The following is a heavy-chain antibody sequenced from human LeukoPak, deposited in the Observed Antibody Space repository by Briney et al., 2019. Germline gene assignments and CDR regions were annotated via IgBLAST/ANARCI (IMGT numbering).Heavy chain of an antibody. J-gene: IGHJ4*02. CDR1: GGSISSSSYY. D-gene: IGHD2-2*02. CDR3: ARLYSPEPIYYFDY. V-gene: IGHV4-39*01. CDR2: IYYSGST. Sequence: PSETLSLTCTVSGGSISSSSYYWGWLRQPPGKGLEWIGSIYYSGSTYYNPSLKSRVTISVDTSKNQFSLKLSSVTAADTAVYYCARLYSPEPIYYFDYWGQGTLVTVSS.